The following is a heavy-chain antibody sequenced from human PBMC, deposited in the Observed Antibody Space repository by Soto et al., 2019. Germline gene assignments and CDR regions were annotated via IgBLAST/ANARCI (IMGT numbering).Heavy chain of an antibody. J-gene: IGHJ5*02. CDR1: GRSVSSGSYY. CDR2: IYYNGNT. D-gene: IGHD2-15*01. Sequence: ETLSRTCTVSGRSVSSGSYYWRWIRQPPGKGLEWIGYIYYNGNTNYNPSLKSRVTISVDTSKSQFSLKLSSVTAADTAVYYCASALYCSGGSCSFDPWGQGTLVTVSS. CDR3: ASALYCSGGSCSFDP. V-gene: IGHV4-61*01.